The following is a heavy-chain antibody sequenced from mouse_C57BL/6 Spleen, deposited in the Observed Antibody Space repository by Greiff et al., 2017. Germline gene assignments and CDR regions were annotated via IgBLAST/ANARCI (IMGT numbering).Heavy chain of an antibody. CDR1: GFTFSSYG. CDR3: ARLSQGDY. CDR2: ISSGGSYT. J-gene: IGHJ4*01. V-gene: IGHV5-6*02. Sequence: EVKLVESGGDLVKPGGSLKLSCAASGFTFSSYGMSWVRQTPDKRLEWVATISSGGSYTYYPDSVKGRFTISRDNAKNTLYLQMSSLKSEDTAMYYCARLSQGDYWGQGTSVTVSS.